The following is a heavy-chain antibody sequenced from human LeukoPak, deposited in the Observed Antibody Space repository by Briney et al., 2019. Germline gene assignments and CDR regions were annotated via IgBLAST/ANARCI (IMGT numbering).Heavy chain of an antibody. D-gene: IGHD2-2*01. J-gene: IGHJ5*02. CDR2: ILGTGGST. CDR3: ATRGYCSGTSCYAPQP. Sequence: GESLRLSCAASGFTFSSYAMSWVRQAPGKGLEWVSAILGTGGSTHYADSVKGRFTISKDNSKNTLYLQMNSLRAEDTAVYYCATRGYCSGTSCYAPQPWGQGTLVTVPS. CDR1: GFTFSSYA. V-gene: IGHV3-23*01.